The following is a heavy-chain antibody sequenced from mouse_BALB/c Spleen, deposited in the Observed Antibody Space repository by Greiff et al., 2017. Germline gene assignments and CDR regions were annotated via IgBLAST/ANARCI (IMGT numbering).Heavy chain of an antibody. CDR3: ATPYYYDSSYFAY. CDR1: GFTFSSFG. J-gene: IGHJ3*01. D-gene: IGHD1-1*01. Sequence: EVQLVESGGGLVQPGGSRKLSCAASGFTFSSFGMHWVRQAPEKGLEWVAYISSCSSTIYYADTVKGRFTISRDNPKNTLFLQMTSLRSEDTAMYYCATPYYYDSSYFAYWGQGTLVTVSA. CDR2: ISSCSSTI. V-gene: IGHV5-17*02.